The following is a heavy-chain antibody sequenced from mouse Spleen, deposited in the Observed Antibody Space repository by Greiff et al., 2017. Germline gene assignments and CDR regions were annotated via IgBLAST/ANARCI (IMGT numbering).Heavy chain of an antibody. Sequence: DVQLVESGGGLVQPGGSRKLSCAASGFTFSSFGMHWVRQAPEKGLEWVAYISSGSSTIYYADTVKGRFTISRDNPKNTLFLQMTSLRSEDTAMYYCARYYDYGGYYAMDYWGQGTSVTVSS. CDR1: GFTFSSFG. CDR3: ARYYDYGGYYAMDY. CDR2: ISSGSSTI. J-gene: IGHJ4*01. D-gene: IGHD2-4*01. V-gene: IGHV5-17*02.